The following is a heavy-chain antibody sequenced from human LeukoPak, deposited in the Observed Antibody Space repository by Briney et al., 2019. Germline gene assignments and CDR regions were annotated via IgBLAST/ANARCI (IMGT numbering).Heavy chain of an antibody. CDR2: ISSSGSTI. J-gene: IGHJ4*02. CDR1: GFTFSDYY. CDR3: ARERTAAGTFDY. V-gene: IGHV3-11*04. Sequence: GGSLRLSCAASGFTFSDYYMSWIRQAPGKGLEWVSYISSSGSTIYYADSVKGRFTISRDNSKNTLYLQMNSLRAEDTAVYYCARERTAAGTFDYWGQGTLVTVSS. D-gene: IGHD6-13*01.